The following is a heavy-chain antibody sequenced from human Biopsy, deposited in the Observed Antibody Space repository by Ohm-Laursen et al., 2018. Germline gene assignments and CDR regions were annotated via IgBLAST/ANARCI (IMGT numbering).Heavy chain of an antibody. CDR1: GDSISSYY. CDR2: VYYTGST. V-gene: IGHV4-59*01. J-gene: IGHJ2*01. D-gene: IGHD3-22*01. Sequence: TLSLTCPVSGDSISSYYWSWIRQPPGKGLEWIGYVYYTGSTDYNPSLRSRVTISVDTSKNHFSLRLRSVTPADTAIYYCARGRGFSSDRTVPGYFDLWGRGTLVTVSS. CDR3: ARGRGFSSDRTVPGYFDL.